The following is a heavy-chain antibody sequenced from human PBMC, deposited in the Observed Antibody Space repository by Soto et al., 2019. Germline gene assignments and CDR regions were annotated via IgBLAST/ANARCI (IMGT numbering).Heavy chain of an antibody. CDR2: TSYDGSNK. V-gene: IGHV3-30*18. J-gene: IGHJ6*02. D-gene: IGHD2-8*02. Sequence: HVQLVESGGGVVQPGRSLRLSCVASGFSFSNYGMHWVRQAPGKGLEWVAVTSYDGSNKYYADSVKGRFTISRDNAKNTLYLQLNSLRPEDTAVYYCAKLLGSVASQVDVWGQGTTVTVSS. CDR1: GFSFSNYG. CDR3: AKLLGSVASQVDV.